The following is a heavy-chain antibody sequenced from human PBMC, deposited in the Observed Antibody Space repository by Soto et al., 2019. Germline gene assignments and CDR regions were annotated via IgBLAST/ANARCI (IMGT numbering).Heavy chain of an antibody. J-gene: IGHJ4*02. V-gene: IGHV4-31*03. CDR2: IYYSGST. CDR3: ARDRGRSGYYFDY. D-gene: IGHD3-22*01. CDR1: GGSISSGGYY. Sequence: QVQLQESGPGLVKPSQTLSLTCTVSGGSISSGGYYWSWIRQHPGKGLEWIGNIYYSGSTYYNPSLKSRVTITVDTSKNQFSLELSSVTAADTAVYYCARDRGRSGYYFDYWGQGTLVTVSS.